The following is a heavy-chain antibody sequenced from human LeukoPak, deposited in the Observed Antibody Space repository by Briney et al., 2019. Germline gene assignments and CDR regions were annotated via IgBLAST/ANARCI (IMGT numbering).Heavy chain of an antibody. J-gene: IGHJ4*02. CDR1: AGAITSYY. CDR3: ASFRWSGSYYAYFDY. Sequence: SETLSLTCTVSAGAITSYYSSWIPQPPGKGLEWIGYIYDIRITNYNPSLKRRVTISVATSKHQSSLKLSSVTAADTAVYYCASFRWSGSYYAYFDYWGQGTLVTVSS. CDR2: IYDIRIT. D-gene: IGHD1-26*01. V-gene: IGHV4-59*01.